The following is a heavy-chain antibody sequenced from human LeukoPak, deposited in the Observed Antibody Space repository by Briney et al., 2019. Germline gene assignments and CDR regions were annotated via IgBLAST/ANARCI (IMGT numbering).Heavy chain of an antibody. J-gene: IGHJ4*02. V-gene: IGHV3-23*01. CDR1: GFTFRTYA. CDR2: ISGNGAST. CDR3: ARDPGYAIYYFDY. Sequence: GSLRLSCAASGFTFRTYAMSWVRQAPGKGLEWVSTISGNGASTYYADSVRGRFTISRDNSKNTLYLQMNSLRAEDTAVYYCARDPGYAIYYFDYWGQGTLATVSS. D-gene: IGHD3-9*01.